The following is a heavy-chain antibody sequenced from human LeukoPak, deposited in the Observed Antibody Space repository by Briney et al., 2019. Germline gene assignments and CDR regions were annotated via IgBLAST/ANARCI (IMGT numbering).Heavy chain of an antibody. CDR3: ARSTAH. V-gene: IGHV3-53*01. Sequence: PGGSLRLSCAASGFTFSSYSMNWVRQAPGKGLEWLSGIYKSGSTFYTDAVKGRFTISRDNSKNTLYLQMNNVGPEDTAMYYCARSTAHWGQGTQVIVSS. CDR2: IYKSGST. CDR1: GFTFSSYS. J-gene: IGHJ4*02.